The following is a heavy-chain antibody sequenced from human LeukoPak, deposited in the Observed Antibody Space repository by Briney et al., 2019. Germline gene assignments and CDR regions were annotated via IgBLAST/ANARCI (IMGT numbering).Heavy chain of an antibody. CDR3: ARDCSGGSCYSDAFDI. CDR1: GGSISSSSYY. V-gene: IGHV4-39*07. CDR2: IYYSGST. D-gene: IGHD2-15*01. Sequence: SETLSLTCTVSGGSISSSSYYWGWLRQPPGKGLEWIGSIYYSGSTYYNPSLKSRVTISVDTSKNQFSLKLSPVTAADTAVYYCARDCSGGSCYSDAFDIWGQGTMVTVSS. J-gene: IGHJ3*02.